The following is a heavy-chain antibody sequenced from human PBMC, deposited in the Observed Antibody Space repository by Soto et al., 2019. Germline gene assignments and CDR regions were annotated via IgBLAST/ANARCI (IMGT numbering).Heavy chain of an antibody. CDR2: IYNSGST. J-gene: IGHJ4*02. Sequence: LSLTCTVSGGSISSYYWSWIRQPPGKGLEWIGYIYNSGSTNYNPSLKSRVTISVVTSKNQFSLKLSSVTAADTAVYYCAYGDSRGPFDSWGQGTLVTVSS. V-gene: IGHV4-59*01. CDR3: AYGDSRGPFDS. D-gene: IGHD4-17*01. CDR1: GGSISSYY.